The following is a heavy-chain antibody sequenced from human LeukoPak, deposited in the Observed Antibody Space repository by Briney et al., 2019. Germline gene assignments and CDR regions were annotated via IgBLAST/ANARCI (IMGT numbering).Heavy chain of an antibody. D-gene: IGHD3-10*01. CDR2: ISHDVKTT. Sequence: GGSLRLSCVVSGFTFNSCWMNWVRQAPGKGLEWVAVISHDVKTTYYADSAKGRFTISRDNSRNTVFLQMNRLRPEDTAVYYCVKEAYYGWGSSPTFYFDYWGQGTRVTVSS. CDR1: GFTFNSCW. CDR3: VKEAYYGWGSSPTFYFDY. J-gene: IGHJ4*02. V-gene: IGHV3-30*18.